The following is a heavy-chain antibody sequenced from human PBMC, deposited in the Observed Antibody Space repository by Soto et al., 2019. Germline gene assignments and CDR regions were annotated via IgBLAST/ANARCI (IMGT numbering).Heavy chain of an antibody. CDR2: IYSGGTT. CDR1: GFTVRANY. CDR3: HGYGY. V-gene: IGHV3-53*01. D-gene: IGHD5-12*01. J-gene: IGHJ4*02. Sequence: EVQLVESGGGLIQPGGPLRLSCAVSGFTVRANYMSWVRQAPGKGLEWGSVIYSGGTTYYADSVKGRFIISRDISKNSLYLQMNILRAEDTAVYYCHGYGYWGQGTLGTVSS.